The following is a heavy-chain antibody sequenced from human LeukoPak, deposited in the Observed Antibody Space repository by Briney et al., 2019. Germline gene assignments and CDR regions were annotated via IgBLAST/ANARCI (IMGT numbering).Heavy chain of an antibody. V-gene: IGHV3-64*02. J-gene: IGHJ4*02. D-gene: IGHD2-2*02. CDR1: GFAFSTYA. CDR2: ISGNGGTI. CDR3: ARDGKAINDY. Sequence: GGSLRLSCAASGFAFSTYAMLWVRQAPEKGLEYVSGISGNGGTIYYADSVKGRFTMSRDNSRNTLYLQMGSLRPEDTAVYHCARDGKAINDYWGQGTLVTVSS.